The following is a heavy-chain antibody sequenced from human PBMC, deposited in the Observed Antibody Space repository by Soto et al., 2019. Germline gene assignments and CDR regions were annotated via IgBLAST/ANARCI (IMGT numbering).Heavy chain of an antibody. CDR3: AKPKCADIPFDS. CDR1: GFAFSRDG. D-gene: IGHD3-9*01. Sequence: QVQLVESGGGVVQPGKSLRLSCAAAGFAFSRDGMHWVRQAPGKGLEWVAVISFDGSDKYYADSVKGRFTISRDNSKNTVDLQMNSLRPEDTALYYCAKPKCADIPFDSRGQGTLVTVSS. CDR2: ISFDGSDK. V-gene: IGHV3-30*18. J-gene: IGHJ4*02.